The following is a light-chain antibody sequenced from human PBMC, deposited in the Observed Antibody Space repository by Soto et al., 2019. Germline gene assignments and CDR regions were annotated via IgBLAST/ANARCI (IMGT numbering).Light chain of an antibody. CDR3: QQCNNWPTYT. J-gene: IGKJ2*01. V-gene: IGKV3-15*01. CDR1: QSVSSN. CDR2: GAS. Sequence: EIVMTQSPATLSVSPGERATLSCRASQSVSSNLARYQQKPGQAPRLLIYGASTRATGIPARFSGSGSGTEFTLTISSLQSEDFAIYYCQQCNNWPTYTFGQGTKLEIK.